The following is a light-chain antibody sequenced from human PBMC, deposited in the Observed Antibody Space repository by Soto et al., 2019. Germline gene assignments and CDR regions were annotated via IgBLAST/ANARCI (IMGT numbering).Light chain of an antibody. CDR1: QSVSSN. CDR2: GAS. J-gene: IGKJ1*01. Sequence: EIVMTQSPATLSVSPGERATLSCRASQSVSSNLAWYQQKPGQAPRLLIYGASNRATGIPDRFSGSGSGTDFTLTISRLEPEDFAVCYCQQYGSSRTFGQGTKVDIK. CDR3: QQYGSSRT. V-gene: IGKV3-20*01.